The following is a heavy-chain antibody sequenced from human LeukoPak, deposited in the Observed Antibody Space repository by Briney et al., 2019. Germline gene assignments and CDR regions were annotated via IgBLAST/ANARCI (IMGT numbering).Heavy chain of an antibody. Sequence: GGSLRLSCAASGFAFSSYDMHWVRKATGKGLEWVSAIGTAGDTYYPGSVKGRFTISRENAKNSLYLQMNSLRAGDTAVYYCARGVSGYDSVYGVDVWGQGTTVTVSS. CDR3: ARGVSGYDSVYGVDV. D-gene: IGHD5-12*01. J-gene: IGHJ6*02. V-gene: IGHV3-13*01. CDR2: IGTAGDT. CDR1: GFAFSSYD.